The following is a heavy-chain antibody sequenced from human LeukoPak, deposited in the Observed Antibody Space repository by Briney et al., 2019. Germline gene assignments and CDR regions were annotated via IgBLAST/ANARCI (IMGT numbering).Heavy chain of an antibody. V-gene: IGHV4-59*08. J-gene: IGHJ4*02. CDR3: ARRPSSGWYYFDY. CDR1: GGSISSYY. CDR2: IYYSGRT. D-gene: IGHD6-19*01. Sequence: SETLSLTCTVSGGSISSYYWGWIRQPPGKGLEWIGYIYYSGRTNYNSSLTSRVTISVDTSKNQFSLKLSSVTAADTAVYYCARRPSSGWYYFDYWGQGTLVTVSS.